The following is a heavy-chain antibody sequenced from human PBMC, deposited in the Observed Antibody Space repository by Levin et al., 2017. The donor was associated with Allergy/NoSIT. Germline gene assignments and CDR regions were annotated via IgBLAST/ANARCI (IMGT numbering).Heavy chain of an antibody. CDR3: AKGGDMDV. V-gene: IGHV3-30*18. Sequence: GESLKISCGASGFTFSTYGMHWVRQAPGKGLEWVAIITSDGSHKYYEDSVKGRFTISRDNSKNTVYLHMDSLRLEDTALYYCAKGGDMDVWGRGTTVTVSS. J-gene: IGHJ6*02. CDR2: ITSDGSHK. CDR1: GFTFSTYG. D-gene: IGHD3-16*01.